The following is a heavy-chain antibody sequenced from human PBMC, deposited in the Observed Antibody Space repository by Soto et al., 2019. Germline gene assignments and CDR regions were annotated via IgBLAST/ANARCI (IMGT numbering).Heavy chain of an antibody. CDR2: LFYSGGT. Sequence: PSESLSLTWTVSGDSISTSNYYWGWIRQPPGEGLERIGHLFYSGGTYYNPSLKSRVTISVDTSKNQFSLKLNSITAADTAVYFGARRGRGDYLSDSWGSGILGSVSS. CDR3: ARRGRGDYLSDS. V-gene: IGHV4-39*01. CDR1: GDSISTSNYY. J-gene: IGHJ4*02. D-gene: IGHD4-17*01.